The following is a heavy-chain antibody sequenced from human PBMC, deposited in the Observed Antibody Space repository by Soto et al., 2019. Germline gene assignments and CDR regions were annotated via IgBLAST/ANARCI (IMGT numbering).Heavy chain of an antibody. V-gene: IGHV1-69*05. CDR3: ARYVPLPYCSGGSCYLLDY. CDR1: GGTFSSSS. J-gene: IGHJ4*02. CDR2: IIPIFGTA. D-gene: IGHD2-15*01. Sequence: SVKVSCKASGGTFSSSSISWVRQAPGQGLEWMGGIIPIFGTANYTQKFQGRVTMTTDTSTSTAYMELRSLRSDDTAVYYCARYVPLPYCSGGSCYLLDYWGQGTLVTVSS.